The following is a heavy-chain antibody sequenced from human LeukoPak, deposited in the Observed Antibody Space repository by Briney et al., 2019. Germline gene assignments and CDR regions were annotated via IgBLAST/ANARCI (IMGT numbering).Heavy chain of an antibody. J-gene: IGHJ4*02. V-gene: IGHV3-23*01. CDR1: GFDFSSHP. Sequence: GGSLRLSCVASGFDFSSHPMNWVRQAPGKGLEWVSGNSGSGESTYYADSVDGRFTISRDNSKNTLYLQMNSLRAEDTALYFCARGEYNTSPFDYWGQGTLVTVSS. CDR3: ARGEYNTSPFDY. D-gene: IGHD1-14*01. CDR2: NSGSGEST.